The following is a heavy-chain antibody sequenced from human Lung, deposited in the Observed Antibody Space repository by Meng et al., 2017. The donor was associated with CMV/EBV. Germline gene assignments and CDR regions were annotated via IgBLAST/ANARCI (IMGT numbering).Heavy chain of an antibody. J-gene: IGHJ4*02. D-gene: IGHD3-3*01. V-gene: IGHV4-4*07. CDR1: GGSISSYY. Sequence: SXTLSLXCTVSGGSISSYYWSWIRQPAGKGLEWIGRIYTSGSTNYNPSLKSRVTMSVDTSKNQFSLKLSSVTAADTAVYYCATSSLRGRITIFGVVFPPDSXGQGXLVTVSS. CDR3: ATSSLRGRITIFGVVFPPDS. CDR2: IYTSGST.